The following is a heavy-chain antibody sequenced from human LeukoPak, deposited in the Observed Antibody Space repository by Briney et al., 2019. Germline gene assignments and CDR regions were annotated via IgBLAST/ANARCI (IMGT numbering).Heavy chain of an antibody. CDR3: AQIGAVLIWSIDN. CDR2: ISGSGANI. CDR1: GFTFGAIA. V-gene: IGHV3-23*01. Sequence: PGGSLKPSCPASGFTFGAIAMGWVRQAPGKGREWVAGISGSGANIDYADFVKGQFTISRDNSKSAVYLQMNSLRADDTAVYYCAQIGAVLIWSIDNWGQGTLVTVSS. D-gene: IGHD3-10*01. J-gene: IGHJ4*02.